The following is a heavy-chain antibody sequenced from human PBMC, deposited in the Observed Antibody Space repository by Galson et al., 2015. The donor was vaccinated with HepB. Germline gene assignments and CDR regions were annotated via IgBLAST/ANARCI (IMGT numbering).Heavy chain of an antibody. CDR2: IRSKAYGGTT. Sequence: SLRLFCAASGFTFGDYAMSWVRQAPGKGLEWVGFIRSKAYGGTTEYAASVKGRFTISRDDSKSIAYLQMNSLKTEDTAVYYCTRNYGDSTWGQGTLVTVSS. CDR1: GFTFGDYA. D-gene: IGHD4-17*01. J-gene: IGHJ4*02. CDR3: TRNYGDST. V-gene: IGHV3-49*04.